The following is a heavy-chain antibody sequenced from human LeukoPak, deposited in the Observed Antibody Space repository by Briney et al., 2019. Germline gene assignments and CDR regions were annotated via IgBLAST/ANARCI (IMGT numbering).Heavy chain of an antibody. V-gene: IGHV4-34*01. CDR2: IHHDGRT. CDR1: GESLSGYY. CDR3: ARDVVPRDYGDTLNAYDL. Sequence: PSETLSLTCAVSGESLSGYYWSWIRQSPGKGLEGLGDIHHDGRTKYKSSFKSRITIFLVSSKNEVSLRLSPVTPADTALYFCARDVVPRDYGDTLNAYDLWGQGTMVTVS. D-gene: IGHD4-17*01. J-gene: IGHJ3*01.